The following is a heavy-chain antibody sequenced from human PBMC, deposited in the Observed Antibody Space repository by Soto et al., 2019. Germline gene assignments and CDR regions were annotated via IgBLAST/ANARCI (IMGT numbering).Heavy chain of an antibody. J-gene: IGHJ4*02. Sequence: ASVKVSCKASGYTFPSYDINWVRQATGQGLEWMGWMNPNSGNTGYAQKFQGRVTMTRNTSISTAYMELSSLRSEDTAVYYCARSRANYYDSRGYYYSTFDYWGQGTLVTVSS. CDR2: MNPNSGNT. CDR3: ARSRANYYDSRGYYYSTFDY. CDR1: GYTFPSYD. V-gene: IGHV1-8*01. D-gene: IGHD3-22*01.